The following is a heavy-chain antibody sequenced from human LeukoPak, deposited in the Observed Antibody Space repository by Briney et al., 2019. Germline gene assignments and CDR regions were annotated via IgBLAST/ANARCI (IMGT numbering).Heavy chain of an antibody. CDR3: ARAAAAGTVSWFDP. CDR2: ISAYNGNT. CDR1: GYTFTSYG. J-gene: IGHJ5*02. V-gene: IGHV1-18*01. D-gene: IGHD6-13*01. Sequence: ASVKVSCKASGYTFTSYGISWVRQAPGQGLEWIGWISAYNGNTNYAQKLQGRVTMTTDTSTSTAYMELRSLRFDDTAVYYCARAAAAGTVSWFDPWGQGTLVTVSS.